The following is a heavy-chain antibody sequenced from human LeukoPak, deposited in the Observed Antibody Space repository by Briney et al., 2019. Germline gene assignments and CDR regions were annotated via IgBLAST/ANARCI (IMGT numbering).Heavy chain of an antibody. D-gene: IGHD3-10*01. J-gene: IGHJ4*02. CDR2: IRYDGSNK. CDR3: AKDGTRGIRFGKIPHYFDY. V-gene: IGHV3-30*02. Sequence: PGGSLRLSCGASGFTFSSYGMHWVRQAPGKGLEWVAFIRYDGSNKYFADSVKGRFTISRDSSKNTLYLQMNSLRVDDTAVYYCAKDGTRGIRFGKIPHYFDYWGQGTLVTVSS. CDR1: GFTFSSYG.